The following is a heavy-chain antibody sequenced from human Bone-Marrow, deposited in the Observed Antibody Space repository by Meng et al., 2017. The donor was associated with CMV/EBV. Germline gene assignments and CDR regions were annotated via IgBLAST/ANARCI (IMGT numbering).Heavy chain of an antibody. J-gene: IGHJ4*02. Sequence: SVKVSCKASGYTFTSYAISWVRQAPGQGLEWMGGIIPILGIANYAQKFQGRVTITADKSTSTAYMELSSLRSEDTAVYYCARDRIVGATRQFDYWGQGTLVTVSS. CDR3: ARDRIVGATRQFDY. V-gene: IGHV1-69*10. CDR2: IIPILGIA. D-gene: IGHD1-26*01. CDR1: GYTFTSYA.